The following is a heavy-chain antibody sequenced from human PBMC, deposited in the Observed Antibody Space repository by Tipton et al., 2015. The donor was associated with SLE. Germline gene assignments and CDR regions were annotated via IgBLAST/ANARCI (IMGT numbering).Heavy chain of an antibody. V-gene: IGHV3-9*01. D-gene: IGHD4-23*01. CDR2: ISWNSGSI. Sequence: RSLRLSCAASGFNFDDYAMHWVRQAPGKGLEWVSSISWNSGSIVYADSVKGRFTISRDNAKNSLYLQMNSLRAEDTALYYCAKEVYGGNLYYYFDLWGRGTLATVSS. J-gene: IGHJ2*01. CDR1: GFNFDDYA. CDR3: AKEVYGGNLYYYFDL.